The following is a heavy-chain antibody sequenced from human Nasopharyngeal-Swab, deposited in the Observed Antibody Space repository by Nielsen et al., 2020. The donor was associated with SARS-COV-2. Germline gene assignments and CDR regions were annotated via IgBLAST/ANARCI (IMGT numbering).Heavy chain of an antibody. D-gene: IGHD3-3*01. CDR2: INHSGST. CDR1: GGSFSGYY. J-gene: IGHJ6*02. CDR3: ARERKGTIFGVVIMKGARRMDV. V-gene: IGHV4-34*01. Sequence: SETLSLTCAVYGGSFSGYYWSWIRQPSGKGLEWIGEINHSGSTNYNPSLKSRVTISVDTSKNQFSLKLSSVTAADTAVYYCARERKGTIFGVVIMKGARRMDVWGQGTTVTVSS.